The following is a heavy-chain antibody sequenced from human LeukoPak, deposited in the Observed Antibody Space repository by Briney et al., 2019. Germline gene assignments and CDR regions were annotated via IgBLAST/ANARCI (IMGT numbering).Heavy chain of an antibody. D-gene: IGHD2-2*01. CDR2: ISGSGGST. V-gene: IGHV3-23*01. J-gene: IGHJ4*02. CDR1: GFTFSSYA. Sequence: GGSLRLSCAASGFTFSSYAMSWVRQAPGKGLEWVSAISGSGGSTYYADSVKGRFTISRDNSKNTLYLQMNSLRAEDTAVYYCAKSDAKIVVVPAAISFDYWGQGTLVTVSS. CDR3: AKSDAKIVVVPAAISFDY.